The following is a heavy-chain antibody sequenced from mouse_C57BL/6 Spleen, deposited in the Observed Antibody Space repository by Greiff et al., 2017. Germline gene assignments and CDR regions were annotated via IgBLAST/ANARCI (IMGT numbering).Heavy chain of an antibody. V-gene: IGHV1-80*01. Sequence: LQESGAELVKPGASVKISCKASGYAFSSYWMNWVKQRPGKGLEWIGQIYPGDGDTNYNGKFKGKATLTADKSSSTAYMQLSSLTSEDSAVYFCARLRGYGNYEGFAYWGQGTLVTVSA. CDR1: GYAFSSYW. J-gene: IGHJ3*01. CDR3: ARLRGYGNYEGFAY. CDR2: IYPGDGDT. D-gene: IGHD2-1*01.